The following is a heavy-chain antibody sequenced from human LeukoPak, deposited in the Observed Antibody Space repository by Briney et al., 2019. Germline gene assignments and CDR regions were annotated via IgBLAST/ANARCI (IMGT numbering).Heavy chain of an antibody. CDR3: AKDLGTHGGLWLDYFDY. Sequence: PGGSLRLSCAASGFTFSSYGMHWVRQAPGKGLEWVAFIRYDGSNRYYADSVKGRFTISRDNSKNTLYLQMNSLRAEDTAVYYCAKDLGTHGGLWLDYFDYWGQGTLVTVSS. CDR2: IRYDGSNR. V-gene: IGHV3-30*02. CDR1: GFTFSSYG. D-gene: IGHD5-18*01. J-gene: IGHJ4*02.